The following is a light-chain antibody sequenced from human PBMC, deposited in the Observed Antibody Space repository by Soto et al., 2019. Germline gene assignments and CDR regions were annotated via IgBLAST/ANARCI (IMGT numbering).Light chain of an antibody. J-gene: IGLJ3*02. V-gene: IGLV2-8*01. CDR2: EVT. Sequence: QSALTQPPSASGSPGQSVTISCTGTSSDVGGYNYVSWYQQHPGKAPKLLIYEVTKRPSGVPDRFSGSKSANTASLTVSGLQAEDEADYYCSSHAGINNVVFGGGTKLTV. CDR1: SSDVGGYNY. CDR3: SSHAGINNVV.